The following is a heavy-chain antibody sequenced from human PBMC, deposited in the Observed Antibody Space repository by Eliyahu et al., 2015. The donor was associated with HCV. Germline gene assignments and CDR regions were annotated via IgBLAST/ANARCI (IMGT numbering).Heavy chain of an antibody. V-gene: IGHV3-33*01. CDR2: IWYDGKYK. CDR1: GFTFSTYG. J-gene: IGHJ4*02. D-gene: IGHD4-17*01. CDR3: ARDLADYSDPYFGF. Sequence: QVQLVDSGGGVVQPGRSLXLSCAASGFTFSTYGMHWVRQSPGQGLGWVAVIWYDGKYKYYGDSVTGRFTVSRDNSKNTVYLQMSRLRAEDTAIYYCARDLADYSDPYFGFWGQGTLVTVSS.